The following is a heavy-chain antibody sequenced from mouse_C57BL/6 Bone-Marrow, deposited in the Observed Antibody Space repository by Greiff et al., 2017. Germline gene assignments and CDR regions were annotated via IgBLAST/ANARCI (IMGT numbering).Heavy chain of an antibody. CDR1: GFNIKDYY. J-gene: IGHJ3*01. Sequence: EVMLVESGAELVKPGASVKLSCTASGFNIKDYYMHWVKQRTEQGLEWIGRIDPEDGETKYAPKFQGKATITADTSSNTAYLQLSSLTSEDTAVYYCAYYYGSSYVAYWGQGTLVTVSA. D-gene: IGHD1-1*01. V-gene: IGHV14-2*01. CDR2: IDPEDGET. CDR3: AYYYGSSYVAY.